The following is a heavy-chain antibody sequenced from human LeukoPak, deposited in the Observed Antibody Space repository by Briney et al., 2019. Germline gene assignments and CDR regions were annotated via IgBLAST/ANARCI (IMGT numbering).Heavy chain of an antibody. Sequence: SHTLSLTCTVSGGSISSGDYYWSWIRQPPGKGLEWIGYTYYSGSTYYNPSLKNRVSISVDTSKNQFSLNLSSVTAADTAVYYCARPYYYDSRIDPWGQGTLVTVSS. V-gene: IGHV4-30-4*01. CDR3: ARPYYYDSRIDP. CDR1: GGSISSGDYY. D-gene: IGHD3-22*01. J-gene: IGHJ5*02. CDR2: TYYSGST.